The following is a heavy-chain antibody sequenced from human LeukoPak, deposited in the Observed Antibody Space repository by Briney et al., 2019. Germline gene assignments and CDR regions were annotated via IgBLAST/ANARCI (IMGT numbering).Heavy chain of an antibody. CDR3: AKLSAYSYGDKGD. V-gene: IGHV3-23*01. CDR1: GFTFSSDA. CDR2: ISGSGGYT. D-gene: IGHD5-18*01. J-gene: IGHJ4*02. Sequence: VGSLRLSCAASGFTFSSDAMSWVRQAPGKGLEWVSAISGSGGYTYYADSVKGRFTISRDNSKNTLYLQMNSLRAEDTAVYYCAKLSAYSYGDKGDWGQGTLVTVSS.